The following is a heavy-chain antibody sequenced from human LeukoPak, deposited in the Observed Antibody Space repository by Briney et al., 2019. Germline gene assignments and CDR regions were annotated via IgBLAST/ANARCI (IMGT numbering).Heavy chain of an antibody. J-gene: IGHJ4*02. V-gene: IGHV3-30*18. CDR3: AKDAKYVFFDY. CDR2: ISYDGSNK. Sequence: GGSLRLSCAVSGFTFSSYGMHWVRQAPGKGLEWVAVISYDGSNKYYADSVKGRFTISRDNSKNTLYLQMNSLRAEDTAVYYCAKDAKYVFFDYWGQGTLVTVSS. D-gene: IGHD4/OR15-4a*01. CDR1: GFTFSSYG.